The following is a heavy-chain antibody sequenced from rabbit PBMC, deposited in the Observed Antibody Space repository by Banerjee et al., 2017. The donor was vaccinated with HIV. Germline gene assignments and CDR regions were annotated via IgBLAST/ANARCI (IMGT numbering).Heavy chain of an antibody. D-gene: IGHD4-2*01. J-gene: IGHJ4*01. CDR1: GFDFSSYG. CDR2: IYAGSSGST. CDR3: ARSGDAGGGRTTGGNL. V-gene: IGHV1S45*01. Sequence: QEQLVESGGGLVQPGGSLKLSCKASGFDFSSYGVSWVRQAPGKGLEYIACIYAGSSGSTYYASWAKGRFTISKTSSTTVTLQMTSLTAADTATYFCARSGDAGGGRTTGGNLWGPGTLVTV.